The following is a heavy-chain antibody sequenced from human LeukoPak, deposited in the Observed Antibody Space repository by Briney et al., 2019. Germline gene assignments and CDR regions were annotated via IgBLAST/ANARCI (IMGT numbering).Heavy chain of an antibody. J-gene: IGHJ3*02. CDR1: GYTFTIYG. D-gene: IGHD3-3*01. V-gene: IGHV1-18*01. CDR2: ISAYNGNT. CDR3: ARDFSSDAFDI. Sequence: EASVTVSCKASGYTFTIYGISWVRQAPGQGREGMGGISAYNGNTNYAQKLQGRVTMTTDTSTSTAYMELRSLRSDDTAVYYCARDFSSDAFDIWGQGTMVTVSS.